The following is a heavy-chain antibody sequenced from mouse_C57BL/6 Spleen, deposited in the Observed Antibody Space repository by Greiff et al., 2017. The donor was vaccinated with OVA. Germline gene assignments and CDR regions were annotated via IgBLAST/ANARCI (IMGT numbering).Heavy chain of an antibody. CDR3: TRKIYYDYDDYFDD. J-gene: IGHJ2*01. CDR1: GYTFTDYE. Sequence: QVQLQQSGAELVRPGASVTLSCKASGYTFTDYEMHWVKQTPVHGLEWIGAIDPETGGTAYNQKFKGKAILTADKSSSTAYMELRSLTSEDSAVYYCTRKIYYDYDDYFDDWGQGTTLTVSS. CDR2: IDPETGGT. V-gene: IGHV1-15*01. D-gene: IGHD2-4*01.